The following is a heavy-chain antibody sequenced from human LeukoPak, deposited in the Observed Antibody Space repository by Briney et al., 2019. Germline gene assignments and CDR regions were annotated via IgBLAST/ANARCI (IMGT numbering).Heavy chain of an antibody. Sequence: GGSLRLSCAASGFTFSSYGMHWVRQAPGKGLEWVAFIRYDGSNKYYADSVKGRFTISRDNSKNTLYLQMNSLRAEDTAVYYCAKELWFGELLFDYWGQGTLVTVSS. CDR1: GFTFSSYG. D-gene: IGHD3-10*01. CDR3: AKELWFGELLFDY. J-gene: IGHJ4*02. V-gene: IGHV3-30*02. CDR2: IRYDGSNK.